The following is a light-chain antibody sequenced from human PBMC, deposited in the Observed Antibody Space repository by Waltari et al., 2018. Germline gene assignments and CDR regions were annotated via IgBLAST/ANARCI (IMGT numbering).Light chain of an antibody. CDR3: QQYGSSPLT. CDR2: GAS. J-gene: IGKJ3*01. CDR1: QSVSRNY. V-gene: IGKV3-20*01. Sequence: EIVLTQSPGTLSLSPVERATLSCRASQSVSRNYLAWYQQKPGQAPRFLIYGASNRATGIPDRFSGSGSGTDFALTISRLEPEDFAVYYCQQYGSSPLTFGPGTKVDIK.